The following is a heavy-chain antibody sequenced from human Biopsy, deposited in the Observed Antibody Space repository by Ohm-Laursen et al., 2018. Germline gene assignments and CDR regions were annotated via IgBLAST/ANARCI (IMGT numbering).Heavy chain of an antibody. Sequence: SDTLSLTCAVYGDSFTNYYWIWIRQPPGKGLEWIGDISLSGSTNYNPSLESRVTISVDTSKNHFSLNLTSVTAADTAMYYCARGVGDASPYNWGQGTQVTVSS. V-gene: IGHV4-34*01. CDR1: GDSFTNYY. CDR2: ISLSGST. CDR3: ARGVGDASPYN. D-gene: IGHD2-15*01. J-gene: IGHJ4*02.